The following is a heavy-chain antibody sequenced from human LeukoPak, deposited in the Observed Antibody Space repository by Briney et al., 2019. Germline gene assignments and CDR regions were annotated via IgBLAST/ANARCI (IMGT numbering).Heavy chain of an antibody. CDR2: IYYSGST. CDR1: GGSISSGGYY. V-gene: IGHV4-31*03. Sequence: SETLSLTCTVSGGSISSGGYYWSWIRQHPGKGLEWIGYIYYSGSTNYNPSLKSRVTISVDTSKNQFSLKLSSVTAADAAVYYCARWGSGWYYFDYWGQGTLVTVSS. J-gene: IGHJ4*02. D-gene: IGHD6-19*01. CDR3: ARWGSGWYYFDY.